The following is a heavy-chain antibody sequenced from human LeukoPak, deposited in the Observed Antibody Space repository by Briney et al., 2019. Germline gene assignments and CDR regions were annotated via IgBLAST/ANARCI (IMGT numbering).Heavy chain of an antibody. CDR1: GFSFSSYE. D-gene: IGHD3-22*01. CDR3: AKDFPHYYESSHGMDA. CDR2: ISTSGSTI. J-gene: IGHJ6*02. V-gene: IGHV3-48*03. Sequence: GGPLTLPCAASGFSFSSYEMNWVRQAPGKGLEWVSYISTSGSTIYYADSVKGRFTISRDNAKNLLYLQMNSLRAEDAAVYYCAKDFPHYYESSHGMDAWGQGTTVTVSS.